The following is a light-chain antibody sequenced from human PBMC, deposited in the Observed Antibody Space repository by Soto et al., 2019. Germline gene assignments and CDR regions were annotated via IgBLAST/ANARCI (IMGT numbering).Light chain of an antibody. J-gene: IGKJ4*01. V-gene: IGKV1-12*01. Sequence: IQMTQSPSSVSGSVGDRVTIPCRASQGISTYLAWYQQKPGKAPKLLIYLTSSLQSGVPSRFSGSGSGTDFTLTISSLQPEDFATXXXXXXXXXXLXFXGGTKVDIK. CDR3: XXXXXXXLX. CDR2: LTS. CDR1: QGISTY.